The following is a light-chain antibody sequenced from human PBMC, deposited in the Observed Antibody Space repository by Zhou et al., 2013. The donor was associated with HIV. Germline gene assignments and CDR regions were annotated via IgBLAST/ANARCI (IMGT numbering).Light chain of an antibody. CDR3: QQYDTWPS. V-gene: IGKV3-15*01. J-gene: IGKJ2*01. Sequence: EIVLTQSPGTLSLSPGERATLSCRASQSVSSDYLAWYQQKPGQAPRLLIYDTSTRATGVPARFSGSGSGRDFTLTISGLQSEDFALYYCQQYDTWPSFGQGTKLQIK. CDR1: QSVSSD. CDR2: DTS.